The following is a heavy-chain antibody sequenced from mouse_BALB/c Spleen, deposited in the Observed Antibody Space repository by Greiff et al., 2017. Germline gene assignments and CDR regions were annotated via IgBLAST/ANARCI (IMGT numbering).Heavy chain of an antibody. CDR2: ISYSGST. CDR1: GDSITSGY. J-gene: IGHJ2*01. Sequence: EVKLMESGPSLVKPSQTLSLTCSVTGDSITSGYWNWIRKFPGNKLEYMGYISYSGSTYYNPSLKSRISITRDTSKNQYYLQLNSVTTEDTATYYCARLRKFITTVVAEDYFDYWGQGTTLTVSS. CDR3: ARLRKFITTVVAEDYFDY. D-gene: IGHD1-1*01. V-gene: IGHV3-8*02.